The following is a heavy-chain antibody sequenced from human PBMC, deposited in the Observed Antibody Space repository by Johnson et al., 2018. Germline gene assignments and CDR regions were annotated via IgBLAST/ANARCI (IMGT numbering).Heavy chain of an antibody. CDR2: ISYAGSNK. D-gene: IGHD5-24*01. V-gene: IGHV3-30-3*01. CDR3: ARLPPSIRDGYNHDAFDI. Sequence: QVQLVQSGGGVVQPGRSLRLSCAASGFTFSSYAMHWVRQAPGKGLAWVAVISYAGSNKYYADSVKGRFTISRDNSTNTLSLQMNSLRAEDTAVYYCARLPPSIRDGYNHDAFDIWGQGTMVTVSS. J-gene: IGHJ3*02. CDR1: GFTFSSYA.